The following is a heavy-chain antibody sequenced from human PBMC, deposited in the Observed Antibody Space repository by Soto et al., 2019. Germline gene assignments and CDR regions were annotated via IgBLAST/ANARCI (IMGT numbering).Heavy chain of an antibody. V-gene: IGHV3-7*03. Sequence: GGSLRLSCAASGFTFSTYAMSWVRQAPGKGLELVANIKEDGSKKYYVDSVKGRFTISRDNAKNSLYLQMNSLRAEDTAVYYCAADRTYCGGDCYVDWGQGTQVTVSS. CDR1: GFTFSTYA. CDR3: AADRTYCGGDCYVD. J-gene: IGHJ4*02. D-gene: IGHD2-21*02. CDR2: IKEDGSKK.